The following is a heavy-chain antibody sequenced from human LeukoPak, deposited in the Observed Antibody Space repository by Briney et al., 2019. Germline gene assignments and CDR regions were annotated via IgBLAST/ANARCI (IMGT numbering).Heavy chain of an antibody. V-gene: IGHV1-18*04. Sequence: GASVKVSCKASGYTFTSYYMHWVRQAPGQGLEWMGWISPYNGNTNYAQKLQGRVTMTTDTSTSTAYMELRSLTSDDTAVYYCARGGVTSVVDVWGKGTMVTISS. CDR2: ISPYNGNT. D-gene: IGHD4-23*01. J-gene: IGHJ6*04. CDR3: ARGGVTSVVDV. CDR1: GYTFTSYY.